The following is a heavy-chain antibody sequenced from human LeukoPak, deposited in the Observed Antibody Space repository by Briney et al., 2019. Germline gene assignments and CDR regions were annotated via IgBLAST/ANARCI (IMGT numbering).Heavy chain of an antibody. CDR3: ARGNLYTAATIEDY. CDR2: ISPEGYMK. J-gene: IGHJ4*02. CDR1: GFTFSLAA. Sequence: PGGSLRLSCAASGFTFSLAAMTWVRQGPGKGLEWVAVISPEGYMKDYADSVKGRFTVSRDNSKNTVFLQMNSLSAEDTSRYYCARGNLYTAATIEDYWGQGTLVTVSS. D-gene: IGHD3-16*01. V-gene: IGHV3-30-3*01.